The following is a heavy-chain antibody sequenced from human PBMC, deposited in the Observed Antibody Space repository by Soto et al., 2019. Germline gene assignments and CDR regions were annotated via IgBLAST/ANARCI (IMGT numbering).Heavy chain of an antibody. CDR1: GFTFSSYS. Sequence: GGSLRLSCAASGFTFSSYSMNWVRQAPGKELEKVTSISSNSSYIYYADSVKGRFTISRENAKNSLYLQMNSLRAEDTAVYYCAREVHIVVVPAATYYMDVWGKGTTVTVSS. CDR3: AREVHIVVVPAATYYMDV. D-gene: IGHD2-2*01. J-gene: IGHJ6*03. V-gene: IGHV3-21*01. CDR2: ISSNSSYI.